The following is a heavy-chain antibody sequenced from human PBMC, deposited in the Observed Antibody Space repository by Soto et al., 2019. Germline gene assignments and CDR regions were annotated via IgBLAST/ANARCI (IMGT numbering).Heavy chain of an antibody. V-gene: IGHV1-69*02. CDR2: IIPILGIA. CDR1: GGTFSSYT. CDR3: ARGSHHDAFDI. Sequence: QVQLVQSGAEVQKPGSSVKVSCKASGGTFSSYTISWVRQAPGQGLEWMGRIIPILGIANYAQKFQGRVTITADKSTSTAYMELSSLRSEDTAVYYCARGSHHDAFDIWGQGTMVTVSS. J-gene: IGHJ3*02.